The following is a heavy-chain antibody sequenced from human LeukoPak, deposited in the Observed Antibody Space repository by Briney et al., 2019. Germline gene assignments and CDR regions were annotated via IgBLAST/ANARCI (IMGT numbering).Heavy chain of an antibody. CDR1: GGSITSGSNF. Sequence: SETLSLTCTVSGGSITSGSNFWSWIRQPAGKGLEWIGRVNIRGSTNYNPSLKSRVTISIDTSKNQFSLKLSSVTAADTAVYYCARVVRDGYNLVDYWGQGTLVTVSS. CDR3: ARVVRDGYNLVDY. V-gene: IGHV4-61*02. J-gene: IGHJ4*02. D-gene: IGHD5-24*01. CDR2: VNIRGST.